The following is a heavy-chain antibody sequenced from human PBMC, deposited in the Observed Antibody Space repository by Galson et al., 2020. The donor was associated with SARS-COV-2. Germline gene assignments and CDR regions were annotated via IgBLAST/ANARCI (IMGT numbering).Heavy chain of an antibody. CDR1: GFTFSSYS. CDR2: ISSSSSYI. J-gene: IGHJ4*02. Sequence: GESLKISCAASGFTFSSYSMNWVRQAPGKGLEWVSSISSSSSYIYYADSVKGRFTISRDNAKNSLYLQMNSLRAEDTAVYYCARPQVEMATSGYFDYWGQGTLVTVSS. CDR3: ARPQVEMATSGYFDY. D-gene: IGHD5-12*01. V-gene: IGHV3-21*01.